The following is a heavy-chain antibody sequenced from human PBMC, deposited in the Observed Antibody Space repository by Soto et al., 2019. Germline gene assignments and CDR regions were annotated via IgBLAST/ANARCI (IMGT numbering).Heavy chain of an antibody. Sequence: GGSLRLSCAASGFTFSSYAMSWVRQAPGKGLEWVSAISGSGGSTYYADSVKGRFTISRDNSKNTLYLQMNSLRAEDTAVYYCAKAPDSSTPYYYYGMDVWGQGTTVTSP. D-gene: IGHD6-13*01. J-gene: IGHJ6*02. CDR2: ISGSGGST. CDR1: GFTFSSYA. CDR3: AKAPDSSTPYYYYGMDV. V-gene: IGHV3-23*01.